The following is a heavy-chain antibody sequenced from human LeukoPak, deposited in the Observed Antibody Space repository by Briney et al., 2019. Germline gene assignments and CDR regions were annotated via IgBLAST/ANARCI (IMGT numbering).Heavy chain of an antibody. V-gene: IGHV3-7*04. CDR2: IKQDGSAK. CDR1: GFTFSSYW. J-gene: IGHJ6*03. D-gene: IGHD3-10*01. CDR3: ARVNLEYYYASGRLIKYYYYYMDV. Sequence: GGSLRLSCAASGFTFSSYWMSWVRQAPGKGLEWVANIKQDGSAKYYVDSVKGRFTISRDNAKNSLYLQMNSLRAEDTAVYYCARVNLEYYYASGRLIKYYYYYMDVWGKGTTVTISS.